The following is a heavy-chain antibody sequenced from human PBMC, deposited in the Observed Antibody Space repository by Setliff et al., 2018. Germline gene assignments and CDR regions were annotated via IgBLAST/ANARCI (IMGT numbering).Heavy chain of an antibody. Sequence: GASVKVSCKASGYTFSGYYMHWVRQAPGKGLEWVANIKQDGSEKYYVDSVKGRFTISRDNAKNSLYLQMDSLRAEDTAVYYCVKEYYSDSSGYYRGPAAFDIRGQGTVVTVSS. CDR1: GYTFSGYY. J-gene: IGHJ3*02. V-gene: IGHV3-7*01. CDR3: VKEYYSDSSGYYRGPAAFDI. CDR2: IKQDGSEK. D-gene: IGHD3-22*01.